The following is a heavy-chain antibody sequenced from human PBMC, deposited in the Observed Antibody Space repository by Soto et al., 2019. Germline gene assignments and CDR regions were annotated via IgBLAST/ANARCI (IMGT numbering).Heavy chain of an antibody. D-gene: IGHD2-2*02. J-gene: IGHJ4*02. CDR2: ISGVGSST. CDR3: ATLIPPAAH. Sequence: PGGSLRLSCAASGLTFSKYWMHWVRQAPGKGPMGVSRISGVGSSTDYADSVKGRFTVSRDNAKNTLYLQMNSLRAEDTAVYYCATLIPPAAHWGQGTLVTVSS. V-gene: IGHV3-74*01. CDR1: GLTFSKYW.